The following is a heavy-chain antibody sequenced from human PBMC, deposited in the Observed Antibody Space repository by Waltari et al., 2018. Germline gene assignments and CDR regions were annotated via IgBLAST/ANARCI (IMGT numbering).Heavy chain of an antibody. CDR2: INPNSGGT. V-gene: IGHV1-2*02. Sequence: QVQLVQSGAEVKKPGASVKVSCKASGYTFTGYYMHWVRQAPGQGLEWMGWINPNSGGTNYAQKFQGRVTMTRDTSISTAYMELSRLRSDDTAVYYCARDDTAKSRRGYSYGFESWGQGTLVTVSS. CDR1: GYTFTGYY. D-gene: IGHD5-18*01. J-gene: IGHJ5*01. CDR3: ARDDTAKSRRGYSYGFES.